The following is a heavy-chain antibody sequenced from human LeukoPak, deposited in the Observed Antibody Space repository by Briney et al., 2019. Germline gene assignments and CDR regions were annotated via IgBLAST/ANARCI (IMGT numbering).Heavy chain of an antibody. CDR2: IYYSGST. CDR3: ARGWGELRENWFDP. CDR1: GGSISSGDYY. J-gene: IGHJ5*02. Sequence: SRTLALTCTVSGGSISSGDYYWSWIRQPPGKGLEWIGYIYYSGSTYYNPSLKSRVTISVDTSKNQFSLKLSSVTAADTAVYYCARGWGELRENWFDPWGQGTLVTVSS. D-gene: IGHD1-26*01. V-gene: IGHV4-30-4*08.